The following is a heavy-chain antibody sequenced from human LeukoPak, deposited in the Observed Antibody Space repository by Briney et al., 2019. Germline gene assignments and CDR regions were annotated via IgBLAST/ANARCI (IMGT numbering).Heavy chain of an antibody. CDR1: GGSISSYY. CDR3: ARTVTYYDILTGYPQGVADY. Sequence: SETLSLTCTVSGGSISSYYWSWIRQPPGKGLEWIGYIYYSGSTNYNPSLKSRVTISVDTSKNQFSLKLSSVTAADTAVYYCARTVTYYDILTGYPQGVADYWGQGTLVTVSS. V-gene: IGHV4-59*12. CDR2: IYYSGST. D-gene: IGHD3-9*01. J-gene: IGHJ4*02.